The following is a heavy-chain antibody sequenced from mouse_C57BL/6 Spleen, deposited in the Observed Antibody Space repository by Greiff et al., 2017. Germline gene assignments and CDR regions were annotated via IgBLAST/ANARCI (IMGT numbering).Heavy chain of an antibody. V-gene: IGHV1-80*01. CDR3: ARRLSYWYFDV. J-gene: IGHJ1*03. D-gene: IGHD3-3*01. CDR2: IYPGDGDT. Sequence: VQLKESGAELVKPGASVKISCKASGYAFSSYWMNWVKQRPGKGLEWIGQIYPGDGDTNYNGKFKGKATLTADKSSSTAYMQLSSLTSEDSAVYFCARRLSYWYFDVWGTGTTVTVSS. CDR1: GYAFSSYW.